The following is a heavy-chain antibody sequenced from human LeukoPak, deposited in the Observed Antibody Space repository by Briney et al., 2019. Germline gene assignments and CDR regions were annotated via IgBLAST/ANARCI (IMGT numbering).Heavy chain of an antibody. J-gene: IGHJ4*02. D-gene: IGHD3-22*01. CDR3: AKESDSSGCDY. Sequence: GRSLRLSCAASGFTFSSYAMHWVRQAPGKGLEWVAVISYDGSNKYYADSVKGRFTIPRDNSKNTLYLQMNSLRAEDTAVYYCAKESDSSGCDYWGQGTLVTVSS. CDR1: GFTFSSYA. CDR2: ISYDGSNK. V-gene: IGHV3-30*04.